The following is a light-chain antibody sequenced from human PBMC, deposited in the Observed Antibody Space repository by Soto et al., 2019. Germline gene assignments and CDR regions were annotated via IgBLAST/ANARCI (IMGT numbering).Light chain of an antibody. CDR1: QSLVYSDGNTY. Sequence: VMTQSPLSLPVTLGQPASISCRSSQSLVYSDGNTYLNWYQQKPGQPPKLLIYWASARESGVPDRFSGSGSETNFNFTIQSLQAEDVAVYYCQQYYTIPITFGGGTKVDIK. CDR2: WAS. J-gene: IGKJ4*01. V-gene: IGKV4-1*01. CDR3: QQYYTIPIT.